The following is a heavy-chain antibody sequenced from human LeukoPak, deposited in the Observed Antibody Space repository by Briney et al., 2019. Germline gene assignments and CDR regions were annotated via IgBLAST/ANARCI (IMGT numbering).Heavy chain of an antibody. CDR2: IYYSGST. V-gene: IGHV4-39*01. CDR3: ARHAGSHNWFDP. Sequence: KPSETLSLTCTVSGGSISSSSYYWGWIRQPPGKGLEWIGSIYYSGSTYYNPSLKSRVTISVDTSKNQFSLKLSSMTAADTAVYYCARHAGSHNWFDPWGQGTLVTVSS. J-gene: IGHJ5*02. D-gene: IGHD2-15*01. CDR1: GGSISSSSYY.